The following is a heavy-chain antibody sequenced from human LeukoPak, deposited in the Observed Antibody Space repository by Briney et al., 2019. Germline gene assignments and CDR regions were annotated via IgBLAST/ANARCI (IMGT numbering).Heavy chain of an antibody. D-gene: IGHD3-22*01. CDR2: INHSGST. J-gene: IGHJ4*02. Sequence: PSETLSLTCAAYGGSFSAYYWSWIRQPPGKGLEWIGEINHSGSTHYNPSLKSRVTISVDTSKNQFSLKLSSVTAADTAVYYCARVGVITMIVNYWGQGTLVTVSS. CDR1: GGSFSAYY. CDR3: ARVGVITMIVNY. V-gene: IGHV4-34*01.